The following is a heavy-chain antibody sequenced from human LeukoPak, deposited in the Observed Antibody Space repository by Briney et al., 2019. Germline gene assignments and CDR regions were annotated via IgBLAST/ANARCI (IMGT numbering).Heavy chain of an antibody. J-gene: IGHJ4*02. CDR2: IRYDGSNK. D-gene: IGHD3-3*01. CDR1: GFTFSSYG. V-gene: IGHV3-30*02. Sequence: GGSLRLSCAASGFTFSSYGMHWVRQAPGKGLEWVAFIRYDGSNKYYADSVKGRFTISRDNSKNTLYLQMNSLRAEDTAVYYCAKDISGITIFGVVRTRAKWGQGTLVTVSS. CDR3: AKDISGITIFGVVRTRAK.